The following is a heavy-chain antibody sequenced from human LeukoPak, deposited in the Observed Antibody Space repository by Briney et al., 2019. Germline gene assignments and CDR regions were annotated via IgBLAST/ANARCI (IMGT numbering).Heavy chain of an antibody. J-gene: IGHJ4*02. CDR3: ARDRDLGYCSSTSCYGGGGIDY. CDR2: IWYDGSSK. Sequence: GRSLRLSCAASGFTFSSYAMHWVLQAPGKGLEWVAVIWYDGSSKYYADSVKGRFTISRDNSKNTLYLQMNSLRAEDTAVYYCARDRDLGYCSSTSCYGGGGIDYWGQGTLVTVSS. D-gene: IGHD2-2*01. CDR1: GFTFSSYA. V-gene: IGHV3-33*08.